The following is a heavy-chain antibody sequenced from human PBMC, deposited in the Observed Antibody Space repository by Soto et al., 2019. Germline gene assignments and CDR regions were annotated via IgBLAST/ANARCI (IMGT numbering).Heavy chain of an antibody. J-gene: IGHJ4*02. D-gene: IGHD3-22*01. CDR2: IYYSGST. CDR1: GGSISSSSYY. CDR3: ASIKIGDSSGYYPVDY. Sequence: SETLSLTCTVSGGSISSSSYYWGWIRQPPGKGLEWIGSIYYSGSTYYNPSLKSRVTISVDTSKNQFSLKLSSVTAADTAVYYCASIKIGDSSGYYPVDYWGQGTLVTVSS. V-gene: IGHV4-39*01.